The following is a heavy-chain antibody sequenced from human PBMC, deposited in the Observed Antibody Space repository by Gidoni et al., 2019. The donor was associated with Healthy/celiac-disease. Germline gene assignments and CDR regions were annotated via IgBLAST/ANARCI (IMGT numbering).Heavy chain of an antibody. CDR2: ISWNSGSI. V-gene: IGHV3-9*01. CDR1: GLTFDAYA. Sequence: EVQLVESGGGLVQPGSSLRLSCAASGLTFDAYAMHWVRQAPGKGLEWVSGISWNSGSIGYADSVKGRFTISRDNAKNSLYLQMNSLRAEDTALYYCAKDSSGAYYDILTGYPYFDYWGQGTLVTVSS. D-gene: IGHD3-9*01. J-gene: IGHJ4*02. CDR3: AKDSSGAYYDILTGYPYFDY.